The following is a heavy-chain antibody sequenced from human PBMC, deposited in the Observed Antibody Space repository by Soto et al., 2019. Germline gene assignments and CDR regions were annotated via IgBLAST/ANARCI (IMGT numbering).Heavy chain of an antibody. CDR3: ARSLVAATRGGIFDY. CDR1: GGSISSSSYY. CDR2: IYYSGST. D-gene: IGHD2-15*01. J-gene: IGHJ4*02. V-gene: IGHV4-39*01. Sequence: SETLSLTCTVSGGSISSSSYYWGWIRQPPGKGLEWIGSIYYSGSTYYNPSLKSRVTISVDTSKNQFSLKLSSVTAADTAVYYCARSLVAATRGGIFDYWGQGTLVTVSS.